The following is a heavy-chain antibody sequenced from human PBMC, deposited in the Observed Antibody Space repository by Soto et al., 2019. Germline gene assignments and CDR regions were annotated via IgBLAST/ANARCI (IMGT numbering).Heavy chain of an antibody. CDR2: ISYSGSA. J-gene: IGHJ3*02. D-gene: IGHD2-15*01. CDR3: ASGKGGNVAFNI. Sequence: PSEILSLTCTVSGGSISSYYWSWIRQPPGKGLEWIGYISYSGSAEYNASLKSRVTISIDTSKNQFSLNLSSVTAADSAVYFCASGKGGNVAFNIWGQGTMVTVSS. CDR1: GGSISSYY. V-gene: IGHV4-59*01.